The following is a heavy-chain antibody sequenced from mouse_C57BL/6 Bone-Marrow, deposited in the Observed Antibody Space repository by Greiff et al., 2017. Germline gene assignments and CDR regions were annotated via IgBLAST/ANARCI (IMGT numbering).Heavy chain of an antibody. V-gene: IGHV1-19*01. CDR1: GYTFTDYY. D-gene: IGHD4-1*01. J-gene: IGHJ2*01. CDR2: INPYNGGT. Sequence: EVQLQQSGPVLVKPGASVKMSCKASGYTFTDYYMNWVKQSHGKSLEWIGVINPYNGGTSYNQKFKGKATLTVDKSSSTAYMELNSLTSEDSAVYYCARGKLGKDYCGQGTTLTVSS. CDR3: ARGKLGKDY.